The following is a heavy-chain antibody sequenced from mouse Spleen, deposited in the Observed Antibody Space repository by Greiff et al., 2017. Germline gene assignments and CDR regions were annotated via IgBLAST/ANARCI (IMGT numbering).Heavy chain of an antibody. J-gene: IGHJ3*01. CDR2: IHPNSGST. CDR1: GYTFTSYW. Sequence: QVQLQQPGAELVKPGASVKLSCKASGYTFTSYWMHWVKQRPGQGLEWIGMIHPNSGSTNYNEKFKSKATLTVDKSSSTAYMQLSSLTSEDSAVYYCARSGDYDRFAYWGQEALVTVSA. V-gene: IGHV1-64*01. CDR3: ARSGDYDRFAY. D-gene: IGHD2-4*01.